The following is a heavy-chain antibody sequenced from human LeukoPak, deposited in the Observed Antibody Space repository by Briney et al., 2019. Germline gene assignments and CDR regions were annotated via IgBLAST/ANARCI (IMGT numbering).Heavy chain of an antibody. CDR2: TIPIFGTA. D-gene: IGHD3-22*01. CDR1: GYTFTGYY. V-gene: IGHV1-69*13. Sequence: SVKVSCKASGYTFTGYYMHWVRQAPGQGLEWMGGTIPIFGTANYAQKFQGRVTITADESTSTAYMELSSLRSEDTAVYYCARGDSSGYYNWFDPWGQGTLVTVSS. J-gene: IGHJ5*02. CDR3: ARGDSSGYYNWFDP.